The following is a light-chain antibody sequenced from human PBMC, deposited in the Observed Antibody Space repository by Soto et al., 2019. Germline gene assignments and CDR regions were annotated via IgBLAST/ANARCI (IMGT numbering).Light chain of an antibody. J-gene: IGKJ4*01. CDR2: GAS. V-gene: IGKV3-20*01. CDR3: QQYGSSPT. CDR1: QSVSSSY. Sequence: EIVLTQSPGTLSLSPGERATLSCRASQSVSSSYLAWYQQKPGQAPRLLIYGASSMATGIPDRFSGSGSGTDFTLTISRLETEDFAVYYCQQYGSSPTFGGGTKVEIK.